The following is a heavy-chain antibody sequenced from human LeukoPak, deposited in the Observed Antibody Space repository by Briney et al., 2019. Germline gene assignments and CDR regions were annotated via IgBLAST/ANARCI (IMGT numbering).Heavy chain of an antibody. D-gene: IGHD3-3*01. Sequence: PSETLSLTCTVSNDFISSYYWSWIRQPPGKGLEWIGYIYYTGATNYNPSLKSRVTISIDTSKNQFSLRLNSVTAADTAVYYCARDSRLRFSPGWFDPWGQGTLVTVSS. V-gene: IGHV4-59*01. CDR3: ARDSRLRFSPGWFDP. CDR1: NDFISSYY. J-gene: IGHJ5*02. CDR2: IYYTGAT.